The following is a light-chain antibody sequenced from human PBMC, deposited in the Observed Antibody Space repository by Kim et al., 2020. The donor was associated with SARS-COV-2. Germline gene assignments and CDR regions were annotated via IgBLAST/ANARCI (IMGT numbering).Light chain of an antibody. CDR1: QSLVHSDGNTY. Sequence: DVVMTQSPLSLPVTLGQPASISCRSSQSLVHSDGNTYLNWFQQRPGQSPRRLIYKVSNRDSGVPDRFSGSGSGTDFTLKISRVEAEDVGVYYCMQGPHWPPYTFGQGTKVDIK. V-gene: IGKV2-30*02. CDR2: KVS. CDR3: MQGPHWPPYT. J-gene: IGKJ2*01.